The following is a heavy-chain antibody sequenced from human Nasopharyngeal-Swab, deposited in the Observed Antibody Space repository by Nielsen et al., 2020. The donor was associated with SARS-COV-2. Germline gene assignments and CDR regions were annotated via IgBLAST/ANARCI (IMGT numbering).Heavy chain of an antibody. CDR2: ISYDGSNK. Sequence: GGSLRLSCAASGFTFSSYAMHWVRQAPGKGLEWVAVISYDGSNKYYADSVKGRFTISGDNSKNTLYLQMNSLRAEDTALYYCAKGGYCSGGSCLNWFDPWGQGTLVTVSS. V-gene: IGHV3-30*04. J-gene: IGHJ5*02. CDR3: AKGGYCSGGSCLNWFDP. D-gene: IGHD2-15*01. CDR1: GFTFSSYA.